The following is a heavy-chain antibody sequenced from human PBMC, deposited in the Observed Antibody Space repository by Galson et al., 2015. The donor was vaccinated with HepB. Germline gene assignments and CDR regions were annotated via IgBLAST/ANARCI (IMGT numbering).Heavy chain of an antibody. CDR1: GYTFTSHI. J-gene: IGHJ6*02. CDR3: ARDIWFAEMDEYYHYGVDV. V-gene: IGHV1-18*04. D-gene: IGHD3-10*01. CDR2: IYLYNGKT. Sequence: SVKVSCKASGYTFTSHIITWVRQAPGQGPEWMGWIYLYNGKTNCAPKLQGRVNMTTDTSTSTAYLELRSLRSDDTAVYYCARDIWFAEMDEYYHYGVDVWGQGTTVTVSS.